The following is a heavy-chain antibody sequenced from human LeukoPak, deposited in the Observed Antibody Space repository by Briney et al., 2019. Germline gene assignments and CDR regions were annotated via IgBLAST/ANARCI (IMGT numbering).Heavy chain of an antibody. Sequence: GGSLRLSCAASGFTVSSNYMSWVRQAPGKGLEWVSVIYSGGSTYYADSVTGRFTISRDNSKNTPYLQMNSLRAEDTAVYYCARERPVIAVAGKGYYYYMDVWGKGTTVTIFS. D-gene: IGHD6-19*01. V-gene: IGHV3-53*01. CDR2: IYSGGST. CDR3: ARERPVIAVAGKGYYYYMDV. CDR1: GFTVSSNY. J-gene: IGHJ6*03.